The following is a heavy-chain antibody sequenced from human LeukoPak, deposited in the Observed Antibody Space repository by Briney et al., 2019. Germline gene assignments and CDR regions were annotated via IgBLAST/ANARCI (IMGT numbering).Heavy chain of an antibody. CDR3: ARVSPGSSGYFDY. CDR1: GGSISSYY. V-gene: IGHV4-4*07. D-gene: IGHD3-22*01. J-gene: IGHJ4*02. CDR2: IYTSGST. Sequence: SETLSLTCTVSGGSISSYYWSWIRQPAGKGLEWIGRIYTSGSTTYHPAHKSRVTMSVNTSKNQFSLELSSVTAADTAVFYCARVSPGSSGYFDYWGQGTLVTVSS.